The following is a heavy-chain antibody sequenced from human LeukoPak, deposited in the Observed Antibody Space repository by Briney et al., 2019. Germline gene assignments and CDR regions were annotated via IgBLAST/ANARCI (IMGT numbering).Heavy chain of an antibody. CDR2: INPSGGST. J-gene: IGHJ4*02. CDR1: GYTFTSYY. Sequence: ALVKVSCKASGYTFTSYYMHWVRQAPGQGLEWMGIINPSGGSTSYAQKFQGRVTMTRDTSTSTVYMELSSLRSEDTAVYYCARAKSRPLKGSDYFDYWGQGTLVTVSS. CDR3: ARAKSRPLKGSDYFDY. V-gene: IGHV1-46*01. D-gene: IGHD2-2*01.